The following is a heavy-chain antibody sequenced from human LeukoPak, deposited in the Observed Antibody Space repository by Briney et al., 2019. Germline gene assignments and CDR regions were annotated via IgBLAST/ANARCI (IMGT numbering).Heavy chain of an antibody. CDR2: MNPNSGNT. CDR1: GYTFTSYE. CDR3: AKGSTVTTWYYYYYMDV. V-gene: IGHV1-8*03. J-gene: IGHJ6*03. D-gene: IGHD4-17*01. Sequence: GASVKVSCKASGYTFTSYEINWVRQATGQGLEWMGWMNPNSGNTGYAQKFQGRVTITRNTSISTAYMELSSLRSEDTAVYYCAKGSTVTTWYYYYYMDVWGKGTTVTVSS.